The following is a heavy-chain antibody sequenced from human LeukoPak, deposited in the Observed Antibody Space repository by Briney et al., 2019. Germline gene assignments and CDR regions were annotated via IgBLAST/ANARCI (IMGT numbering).Heavy chain of an antibody. D-gene: IGHD6-13*01. J-gene: IGHJ4*02. CDR2: INHSGST. CDR1: GGSFSGYY. Sequence: SETLSLTCAVYGGSFSGYYWSWIRQPPGKGLEWIGEINHSGSTNYNPSLKSRVTISVDTSKNQFSLKLSSVTAADTAVYYCARGGRQQLTPYYFDYWGQGTLVIVSS. V-gene: IGHV4-34*01. CDR3: ARGGRQQLTPYYFDY.